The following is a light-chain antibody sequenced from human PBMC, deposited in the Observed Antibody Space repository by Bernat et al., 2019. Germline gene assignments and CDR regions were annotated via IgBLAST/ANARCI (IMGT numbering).Light chain of an antibody. CDR2: RDD. CDR1: YLGSKY. J-gene: IGLJ3*02. CDR3: QACDSSPGV. Sequence: SYDLTQPPSMSVSPGQTARITCSGAYLGSKYTCWYQQKPGQSPVVVIYRDDKRPSGIPDRFSCSHFGNPATLTLSGAQAMDEADYYCQACDSSPGVFGGGTKLTVL. V-gene: IGLV3-1*01.